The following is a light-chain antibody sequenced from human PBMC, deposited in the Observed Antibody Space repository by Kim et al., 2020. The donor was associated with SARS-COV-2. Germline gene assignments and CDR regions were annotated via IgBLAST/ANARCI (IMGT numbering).Light chain of an antibody. CDR2: AAS. V-gene: IGKV1-39*01. CDR3: QQCYSAPWT. CDR1: EDISNY. J-gene: IGKJ2*02. Sequence: SASVGDTVTITCRTSEDISNYLNWFQQKPEKAPKLLIYAASSLKSGVSPRFSGSGSGTDFSLTLTNLQPEDSATYYCQQCYSAPWTFGQGTKLEI.